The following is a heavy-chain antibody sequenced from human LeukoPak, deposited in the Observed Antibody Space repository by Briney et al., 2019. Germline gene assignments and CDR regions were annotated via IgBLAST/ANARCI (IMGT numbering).Heavy chain of an antibody. CDR3: ARAYGSGSPLDY. CDR1: GYTFTGYY. D-gene: IGHD3-10*01. CDR2: INPNSGGT. Sequence: VASVKVSCTASGYTFTGYYMHWMRQAPGQGLEWMGRINPNSGGTNYAQKFQGRVTMTRDTSISTAYMELSRLRSDDTAVYYCARAYGSGSPLDYWGQGTLVTVSS. V-gene: IGHV1-2*06. J-gene: IGHJ4*02.